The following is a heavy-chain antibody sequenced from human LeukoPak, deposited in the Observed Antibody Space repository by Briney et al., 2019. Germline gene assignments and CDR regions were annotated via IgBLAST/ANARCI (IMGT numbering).Heavy chain of an antibody. D-gene: IGHD5-12*01. CDR1: GFTVSSNY. V-gene: IGHV3-53*01. CDR3: ARDSGTYGYGHDALGF. J-gene: IGHJ3*01. Sequence: GGSLRLSCAASGFTVSSNYMSWVRQAPGKGLEWVSVIYSGGSTYYADSVKGRFTISRHNSKNTLYLQMNNLRDEDTAVYYCARDSGTYGYGHDALGFWGQGTVVTVSS. CDR2: IYSGGST.